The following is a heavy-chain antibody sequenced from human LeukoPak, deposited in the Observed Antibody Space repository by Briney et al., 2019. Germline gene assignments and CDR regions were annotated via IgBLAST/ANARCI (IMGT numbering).Heavy chain of an antibody. V-gene: IGHV4-31*03. D-gene: IGHD6-13*01. CDR1: GGSISSGGYY. CDR3: ARDVAAAGTRYFDY. Sequence: ASQTLSLTCTVSGGSISSGGYYWSWIRQHPGKGLEWIGYIYYSGSTYYNPSLKSRVTISVDTSKNQFSLKLSSVTAADTAVCYCARDVAAAGTRYFDYWGQGTLVTVSS. J-gene: IGHJ4*02. CDR2: IYYSGST.